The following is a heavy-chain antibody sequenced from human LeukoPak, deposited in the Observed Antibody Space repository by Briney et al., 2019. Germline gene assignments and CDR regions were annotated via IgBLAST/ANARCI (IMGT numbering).Heavy chain of an antibody. CDR2: ISSSSSTI. CDR3: ARDAVVVVAAPHNWFDP. CDR1: GFTFSSYS. D-gene: IGHD2-15*01. Sequence: GGSLRLSCAASGFTFSSYSMNWVRQAPGKGLEWVSHISSSSSTIYYADSVKGRFTISRDNAKNSLYLQMNSLRAEDTAVYYCARDAVVVVAAPHNWFDPWGQGNLVTVSS. J-gene: IGHJ5*02. V-gene: IGHV3-48*01.